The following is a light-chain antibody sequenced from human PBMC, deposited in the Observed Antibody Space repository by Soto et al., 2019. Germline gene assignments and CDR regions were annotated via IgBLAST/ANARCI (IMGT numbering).Light chain of an antibody. Sequence: EIALTQSPGTLSLSPGERATLSCRASQSVISNYLAWYQQKPGQAPRLLIYGASSRATGIPDRFSGSGSGTDFTLTINRLEPEDFAVYYCQQYGSSQFTFGPGTKVDIK. CDR3: QQYGSSQFT. J-gene: IGKJ3*01. V-gene: IGKV3-20*01. CDR1: QSVISNY. CDR2: GAS.